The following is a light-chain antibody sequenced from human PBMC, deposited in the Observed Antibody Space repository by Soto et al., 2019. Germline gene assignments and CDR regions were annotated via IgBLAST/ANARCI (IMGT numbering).Light chain of an antibody. V-gene: IGKV3-20*01. CDR3: QQYGSSART. CDR2: GAS. J-gene: IGKJ1*01. Sequence: EILVTQFAIKLSVAPGVGAERSCRGSKSFSHSYLAWYQQKPGQAPRLLIYGASSRATGIPDRFSGSGSGTDFTLTISRLEPEDFAVYYCQQYGSSARTFGQGTKVDIK. CDR1: KSFSHSY.